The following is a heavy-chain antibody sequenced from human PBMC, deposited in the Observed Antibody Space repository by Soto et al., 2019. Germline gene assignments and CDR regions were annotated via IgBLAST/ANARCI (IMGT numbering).Heavy chain of an antibody. J-gene: IGHJ5*02. CDR3: VRDGTKTLRDWFDP. D-gene: IGHD1-1*01. CDR2: IYATGTT. CDR1: GASISGFY. Sequence: SETLSLTCTVSGASISGFYWSWIRKSAGKGLEWIGRIYATGTTDYNASLKSRVMMSVDTSKKQFSLKLRSVTAADTAVYYCVRDGTKTLRDWFDPWGQGISVTVSS. V-gene: IGHV4-4*07.